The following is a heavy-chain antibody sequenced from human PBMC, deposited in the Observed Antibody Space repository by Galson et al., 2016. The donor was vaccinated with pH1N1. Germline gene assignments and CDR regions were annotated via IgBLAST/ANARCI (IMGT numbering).Heavy chain of an antibody. CDR2: IYPGDSDT. V-gene: IGHV5-51*01. CDR3: ARHSPSGRDYDILTGYWHVDL. CDR1: GYSFTSYW. Sequence: QSGAEVKKPGESLKISCKGSGYSFTSYWIGWVRQMPGKGLEWMGIIYPGDSDTRYSPSFQGQVTISADKSISTAYLQWSSLKASATAMYHCARHSPSGRDYDILTGYWHVDLWGRGTLVTVSS. D-gene: IGHD3-9*01. J-gene: IGHJ2*01.